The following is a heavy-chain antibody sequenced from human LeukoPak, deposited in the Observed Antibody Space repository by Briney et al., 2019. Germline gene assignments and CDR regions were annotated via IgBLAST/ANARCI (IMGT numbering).Heavy chain of an antibody. CDR3: ARGITMIVVVRPPIAFDI. CDR1: GGSFSGYY. Sequence: SETLPLTCAVYGGSFSGYYWSWIRQPPGKGLEWIGEINHSGSTNYNPSLKSRVTISVDTSRNQFSLKLSSVTAADTAVYYCARGITMIVVVRPPIAFDIWGQGTMVTVSS. D-gene: IGHD3-22*01. V-gene: IGHV4-34*01. CDR2: INHSGST. J-gene: IGHJ3*02.